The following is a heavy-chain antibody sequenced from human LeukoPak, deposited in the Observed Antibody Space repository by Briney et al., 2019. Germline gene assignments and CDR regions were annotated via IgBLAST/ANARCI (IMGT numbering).Heavy chain of an antibody. CDR2: INPNSGGT. CDR1: GYTFTGYY. D-gene: IGHD3-10*01. Sequence: ASVKVSCKASGYTFTGYYMHWVRQAPGQGLEWMGWINPNSGGTNYAQKFQGRVTMTRDTSISTAYMELRSLRSDDTAVYYCARDRDKVYYYGSGSPPDYWGQGTLVTVSS. CDR3: ARDRDKVYYYGSGSPPDY. J-gene: IGHJ4*02. V-gene: IGHV1-2*02.